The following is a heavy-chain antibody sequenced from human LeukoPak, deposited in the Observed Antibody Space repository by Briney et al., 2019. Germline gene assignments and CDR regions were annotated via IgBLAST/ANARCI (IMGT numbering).Heavy chain of an antibody. V-gene: IGHV3-15*01. Sequence: PGESLRLSCAASGFTFSNAWMSWVRQAPGKGLEWVGRIKSKTGGGTTDYTAPVKGRFTISRDDSKNTLYLQMNSLKTDDTAVYYCCCYDPMDYWGQGTLVTVSS. J-gene: IGHJ4*02. CDR1: GFTFSNAW. CDR2: IKSKTGGGTT. D-gene: IGHD2-2*01. CDR3: CCYDPMDY.